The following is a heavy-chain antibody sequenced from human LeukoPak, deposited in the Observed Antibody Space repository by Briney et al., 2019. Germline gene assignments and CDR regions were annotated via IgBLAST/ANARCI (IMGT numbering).Heavy chain of an antibody. Sequence: SETLSLTCTVSGGSISSNYWSWIRQPAGKGLEWLGYIYYISNTNYNPSLKSRVTMSLNPSGNQFSLKLNSVTAADTAMYYCARTQSQSGSYRYYFGYWGQGTLVTVSS. D-gene: IGHD1-26*01. CDR1: GGSISSNY. CDR3: ARTQSQSGSYRYYFGY. J-gene: IGHJ4*02. CDR2: IYYISNT. V-gene: IGHV4-59*01.